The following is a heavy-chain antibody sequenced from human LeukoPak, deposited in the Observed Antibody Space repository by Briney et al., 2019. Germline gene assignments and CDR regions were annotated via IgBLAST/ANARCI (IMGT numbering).Heavy chain of an antibody. Sequence: SVKVSCKASGGTFSSYAISWVRQAPGQGLEWMGGIIPIFGTANYAQKFQGRVTITADESTSTAYMELSSLRSEDTAVYYCARGTLGYCSSTSCPLYGMDVWGKGTTVTASS. CDR1: GGTFSSYA. CDR2: IIPIFGTA. V-gene: IGHV1-69*01. J-gene: IGHJ6*04. CDR3: ARGTLGYCSSTSCPLYGMDV. D-gene: IGHD2-2*01.